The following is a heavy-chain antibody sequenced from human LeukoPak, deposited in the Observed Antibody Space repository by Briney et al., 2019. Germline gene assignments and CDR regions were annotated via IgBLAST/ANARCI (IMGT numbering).Heavy chain of an antibody. CDR3: ARTASSWSSRYYYYMDV. J-gene: IGHJ6*03. Sequence: ASVKVSCKASGYTFISYDINWVRQAPGQGLEWMGWMNPNSGNTDYAQKFQGRVTMTRNTSISTAYMELRRLRSEDTAVYYCARTASSWSSRYYYYMDVWGKGTTVTVSS. CDR1: GYTFISYD. CDR2: MNPNSGNT. V-gene: IGHV1-8*01. D-gene: IGHD6-13*01.